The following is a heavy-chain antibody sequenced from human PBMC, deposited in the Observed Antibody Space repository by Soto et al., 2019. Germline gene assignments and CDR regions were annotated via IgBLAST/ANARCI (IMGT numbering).Heavy chain of an antibody. J-gene: IGHJ4*02. CDR2: IRSKAYGGTT. CDR3: TRTYGGGSSWYLGAYYFDY. CDR1: GFTFGDYA. Sequence: GGSLRLSCTASGFTFGDYAMSWFRQAPGKGLEWVGFIRSKAYGGTTEYAASVKGRFTISRDDSKSIAYLQMNSLKTEDTAVYYCTRTYGGGSSWYLGAYYFDYWGQGTLVTVSS. V-gene: IGHV3-49*03. D-gene: IGHD6-13*01.